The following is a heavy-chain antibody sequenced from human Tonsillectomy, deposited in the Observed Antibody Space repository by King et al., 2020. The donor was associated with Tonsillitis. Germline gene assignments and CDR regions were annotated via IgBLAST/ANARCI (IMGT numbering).Heavy chain of an antibody. CDR3: ARVSSGSYWYFDY. Sequence: VQLQESGPGLVKPSETLSLTCTVSGGSISRYYWSWIRQRKGLEWIGYGYYSGSTNYNPSVKSRVTISVDTSKNQFSLKLRSVTAADTAVYYCARVSSGSYWYFDYWGQGTLVTVSS. CDR2: GYYSGST. V-gene: IGHV4-59*01. D-gene: IGHD1-26*01. J-gene: IGHJ4*02. CDR1: GGSISRYY.